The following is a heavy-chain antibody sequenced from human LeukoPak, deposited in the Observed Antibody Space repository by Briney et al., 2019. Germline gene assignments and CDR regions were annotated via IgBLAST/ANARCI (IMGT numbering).Heavy chain of an antibody. CDR3: AKDQSRRELWSDPEYYFDY. CDR2: ISGSGGST. V-gene: IGHV3-23*01. D-gene: IGHD5-18*01. CDR1: GFTFSSYW. J-gene: IGHJ4*02. Sequence: HPGGSLRLSCAASGFTFSSYWMSWVRQAPGKGLEWVSAISGSGGSTYYADSVKGRFTISRDNSKNTLYLQMNSLRAEDTAVYYCAKDQSRRELWSDPEYYFDYWGQGTLVTVSS.